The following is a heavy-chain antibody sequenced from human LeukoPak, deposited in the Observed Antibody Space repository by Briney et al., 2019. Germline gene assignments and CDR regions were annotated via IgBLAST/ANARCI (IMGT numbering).Heavy chain of an antibody. CDR3: ATVSTLYSTKMFDY. J-gene: IGHJ4*02. V-gene: IGHV3-48*03. CDR2: ISSSGSTI. D-gene: IGHD6-13*01. Sequence: GGSLRLSCAASGFTFSSYEMNWVRQAPGKGLEWVSYISSSGSTIYYADSVKGRFTISRDNAKNSLYLQMNSLRAEDTAVYYCATVSTLYSTKMFDYWGQGTLVTVSS. CDR1: GFTFSSYE.